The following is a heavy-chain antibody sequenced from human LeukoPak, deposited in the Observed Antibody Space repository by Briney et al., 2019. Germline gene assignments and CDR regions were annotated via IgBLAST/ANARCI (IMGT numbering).Heavy chain of an antibody. CDR2: ISPHSHTT. CDR1: GYTFNNYF. D-gene: IGHD2-8*01. Sequence: ASVKVSCKASGYTFNNYFISWVRQAPGRGLEWVGWISPHSHTTHYAEKVQGRVTMTTDTSTTTVYMELRSLRSDDTAVYFCARGQSMYYWGQGTPVPVSS. V-gene: IGHV1-18*01. J-gene: IGHJ4*02. CDR3: ARGQSMYY.